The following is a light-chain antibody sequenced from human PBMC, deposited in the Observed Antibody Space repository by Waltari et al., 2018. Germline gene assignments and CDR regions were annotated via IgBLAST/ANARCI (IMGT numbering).Light chain of an antibody. CDR3: QKYGSLPAT. CDR2: VAS. V-gene: IGKV3-20*01. CDR1: QSISKS. Sequence: EIMLTQSPGTLSLSPGERATLYCRASQSISKSLAWYQQKPGQAPRLLIYVASIRATGIPDRFSGSGYGTDFSLTISRLEPEDYAVYYCQKYGSLPATFGRGTKVEIK. J-gene: IGKJ1*01.